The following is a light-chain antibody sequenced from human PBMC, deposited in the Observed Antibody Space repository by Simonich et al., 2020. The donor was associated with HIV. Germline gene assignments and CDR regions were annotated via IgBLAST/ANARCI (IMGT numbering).Light chain of an antibody. CDR2: DNN. CDR3: GTWDSSLNAWV. CDR1: GSNIGNNF. V-gene: IGLV1-51*01. J-gene: IGLJ3*02. Sequence: QSVLTQPPSVSAAPGQKVTISCSGSGSNIGNNFVSCYQQFPGTAPKLLIYDNNKGPSGIPDRISGSKSGTSATLGITGLQTGDEADYYCGTWDSSLNAWVFGGGTKLTVL.